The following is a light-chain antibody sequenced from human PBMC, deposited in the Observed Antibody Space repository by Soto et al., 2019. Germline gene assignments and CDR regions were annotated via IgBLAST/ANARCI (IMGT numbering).Light chain of an antibody. Sequence: EIVMTQSPVTLSVSPGERVTLPCRASQSVSNHLAWYQQKPGQTPRIVIYGASTRATGIPARFSGSGSGTEFTLTISSLQSEDFAVYYCQQYNQWPVTFGGGTKVEIK. CDR3: QQYNQWPVT. V-gene: IGKV3-15*01. J-gene: IGKJ4*01. CDR2: GAS. CDR1: QSVSNH.